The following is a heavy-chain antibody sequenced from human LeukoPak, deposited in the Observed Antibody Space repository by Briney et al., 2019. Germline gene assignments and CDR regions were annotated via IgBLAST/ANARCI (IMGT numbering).Heavy chain of an antibody. V-gene: IGHV1-18*01. Sequence: ASVKVSCKPSGYTFTSYGISWVRQAPGQGLERMGWISAYNGNTNYAQKLQGRVTMTTDTSTSTAYMELRSLRSDDTAVYYCARDRSYYDILTGYFSVGKKNSYYYYGMDVWGQGTTVTVSS. CDR1: GYTFTSYG. CDR3: ARDRSYYDILTGYFSVGKKNSYYYYGMDV. D-gene: IGHD3-9*01. CDR2: ISAYNGNT. J-gene: IGHJ6*02.